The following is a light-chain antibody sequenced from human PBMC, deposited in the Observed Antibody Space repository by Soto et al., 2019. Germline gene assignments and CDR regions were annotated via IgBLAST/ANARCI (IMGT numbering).Light chain of an antibody. CDR1: SSDVGGYKY. CDR3: SSYTGTSTYV. V-gene: IGLV2-14*01. CDR2: DVS. Sequence: QSVLTQPASVSGSPGQSIAISCTGTSSDVGGYKYVSWYQQHPGKAPKLVIYDVSNRPSGVSDRFSGSNSGNTASLTISGLQAEDEGDFYCSSYTGTSTYVFGTGTKVTVL. J-gene: IGLJ1*01.